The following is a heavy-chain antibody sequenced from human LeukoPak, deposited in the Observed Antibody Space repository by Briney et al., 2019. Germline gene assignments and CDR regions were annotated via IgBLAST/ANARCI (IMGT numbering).Heavy chain of an antibody. CDR3: ASSGYSSSSDDY. V-gene: IGHV3-21*01. Sequence: GGSLRLSCAASGFTFSSYSMNWVRQAPGKGLEWVSSISSSSSYIYYADSVKGRFTISRDNAKNSLYLQMNSLRAEDTAVYYCASSGYSSSSDDYWGQGTLVTVSS. CDR2: ISSSSSYI. J-gene: IGHJ4*02. CDR1: GFTFSSYS. D-gene: IGHD6-13*01.